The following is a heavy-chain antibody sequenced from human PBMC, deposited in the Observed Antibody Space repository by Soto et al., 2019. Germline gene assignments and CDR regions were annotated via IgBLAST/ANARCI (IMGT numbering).Heavy chain of an antibody. CDR1: GYSFTSYW. CDR3: ARHSSTAPPYYYYDMDV. CDR2: IDPSDSYT. D-gene: IGHD1-26*01. J-gene: IGHJ6*02. Sequence: GESLKISCKGSGYSFTSYWISWVRQMPGKGLEWMGRIDPSDSYTNYSPSFQGHVTISADKSISTAYLQWSSLKASDTAMYYCARHSSTAPPYYYYDMDVWGQGTPVTAP. V-gene: IGHV5-10-1*01.